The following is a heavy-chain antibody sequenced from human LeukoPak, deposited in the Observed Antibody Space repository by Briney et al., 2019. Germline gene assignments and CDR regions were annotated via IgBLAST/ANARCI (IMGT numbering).Heavy chain of an antibody. CDR1: NGSISSGGYS. J-gene: IGHJ4*02. V-gene: IGHV4-30-2*01. D-gene: IGHD3-22*01. Sequence: SETLSLTCAVSNGSISSGGYSWSWIRQPPGKCLEWIGYIYPSGSTDYNPALKSRVTISVDRSKNQFSPKMSSVTAADTAVYYCARGLFYDRGYYFDFWGQGTLVPVSS. CDR2: IYPSGST. CDR3: ARGLFYDRGYYFDF.